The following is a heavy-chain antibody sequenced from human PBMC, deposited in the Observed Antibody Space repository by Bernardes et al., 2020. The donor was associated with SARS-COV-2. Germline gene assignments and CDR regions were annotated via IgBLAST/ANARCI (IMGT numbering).Heavy chain of an antibody. J-gene: IGHJ5*02. V-gene: IGHV4-34*01. CDR3: ARYYVWGSYRYPYNWFDP. D-gene: IGHD3-16*02. CDR2: INHSGST. CDR1: GGSFSGYY. Sequence: TLSPTCAVYGGSFSGYYLSWIRQPPGKGLEWIGEINHSGSTNYNPSLKSRVTISVDTSKNQFSLKLSPVTAADTAVYYCARYYVWGSYRYPYNWFDPWGQGTLVTVSA.